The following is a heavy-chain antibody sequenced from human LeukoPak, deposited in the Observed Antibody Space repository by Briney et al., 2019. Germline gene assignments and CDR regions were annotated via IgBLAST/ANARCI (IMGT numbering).Heavy chain of an antibody. CDR2: ISSSSSTI. Sequence: QPGGSLRLSCAASGFTFSSYAMSWVRQAPGKGLEWVSYISSSSSTIYYADSVKGRFTIPRDNAKNSLYLQMNSLRAEDTAVYYCARDFKSGWFSYYYGMDVWGQGTTVTVSS. J-gene: IGHJ6*02. CDR1: GFTFSSYA. V-gene: IGHV3-48*01. D-gene: IGHD6-19*01. CDR3: ARDFKSGWFSYYYGMDV.